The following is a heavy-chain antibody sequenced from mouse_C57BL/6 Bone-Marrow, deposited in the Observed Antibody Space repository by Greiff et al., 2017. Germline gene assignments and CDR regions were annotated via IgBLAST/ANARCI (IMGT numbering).Heavy chain of an antibody. Sequence: QVQLQQPGAELVRPGTSVKLSCKASGYTFTSYWMHWVKQRPGPGLEWIGVIDPSDSYTNYNQKFKGKATLTVDTSSSTAYMQLSSLTSEDSAVYYCARSPYYYGSSGDFDYWGQGTTLTVSS. CDR3: ARSPYYYGSSGDFDY. V-gene: IGHV1-59*01. CDR1: GYTFTSYW. CDR2: IDPSDSYT. D-gene: IGHD1-1*01. J-gene: IGHJ2*01.